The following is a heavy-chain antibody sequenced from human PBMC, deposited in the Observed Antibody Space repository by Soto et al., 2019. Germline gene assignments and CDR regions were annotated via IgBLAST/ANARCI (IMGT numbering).Heavy chain of an antibody. J-gene: IGHJ4*02. V-gene: IGHV3-23*01. CDR2: ISGSGGTI. Sequence: EVQVLESGGGLVQPGESLRLSCAASGFTFSDFAMSWVRQAPGKGLEWVSSISGSGGTIYYADSVKGRFTISRDNSKNTLYLQMETLRADDTALYYCVKLIGSGWYFHYWGQGTLVTVSS. D-gene: IGHD6-19*01. CDR1: GFTFSDFA. CDR3: VKLIGSGWYFHY.